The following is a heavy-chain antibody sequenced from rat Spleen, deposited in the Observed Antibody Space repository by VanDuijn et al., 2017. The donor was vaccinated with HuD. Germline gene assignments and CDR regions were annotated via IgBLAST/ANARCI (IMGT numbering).Heavy chain of an antibody. V-gene: IGHV5-19*01. D-gene: IGHD1-12*02. CDR2: ISIGGDSA. CDR1: GFTFSVFA. J-gene: IGHJ2*01. Sequence: EVQLVESGGGLVQPGRSLKLSCAASGFTFSVFAMHWIRQTPTEGLEWVASISIGGDSAYYRDSVKGRFTISRDNAKSTLYLQMDSLRSEDTATYYCATDTFYDGTYYPGGFDYWGQGVMVTVSS. CDR3: ATDTFYDGTYYPGGFDY.